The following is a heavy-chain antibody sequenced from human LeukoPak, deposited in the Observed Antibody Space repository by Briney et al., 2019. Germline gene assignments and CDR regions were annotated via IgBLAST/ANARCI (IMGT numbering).Heavy chain of an antibody. CDR3: ARIPIPLWFGELLYYFDY. Sequence: PSETLSLTCTVSGGSISSSSYYWGWIRQPPGKGPEWIGSIYYSGSTYYNPSLKSRVTISVDTSKNQFSLKLSSVTAADTAVYYCARIPIPLWFGELLYYFDYWGQGTLVTVSS. CDR2: IYYSGST. V-gene: IGHV4-39*07. D-gene: IGHD3-10*01. J-gene: IGHJ4*02. CDR1: GGSISSSSYY.